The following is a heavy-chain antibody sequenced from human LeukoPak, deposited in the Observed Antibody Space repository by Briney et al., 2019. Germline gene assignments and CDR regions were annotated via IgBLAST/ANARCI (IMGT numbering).Heavy chain of an antibody. CDR2: IYDSGST. D-gene: IGHD2-15*01. J-gene: IGHJ3*02. CDR1: GASIRSGDYY. V-gene: IGHV4-30-4*01. CDR3: ARDCSGGSCYGAFDI. Sequence: TSETLSLTCTVSGASIRSGDYYWSWIRQPPGKGLEWIGYIYDSGSTYYNPSLKSRITISVDTSENRFSLKLSSVTATDTAVYYCARDCSGGSCYGAFDIWGQGTMVTVSS.